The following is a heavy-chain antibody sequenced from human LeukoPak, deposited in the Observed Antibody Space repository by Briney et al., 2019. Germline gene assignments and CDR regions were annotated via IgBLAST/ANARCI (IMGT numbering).Heavy chain of an antibody. CDR3: ARDEDYGMDV. CDR1: GVSFSNYI. Sequence: GGSLRLSCAASGVSFSNYIMNWVRQAPGKGLEWVASISATSAYIWYADSVKGRFTISRDNAKNSLYLQMNSLRAEDTAVYYCARDEDYGMDVWGQGTTVTVSS. V-gene: IGHV3-21*01. CDR2: ISATSAYI. J-gene: IGHJ6*02.